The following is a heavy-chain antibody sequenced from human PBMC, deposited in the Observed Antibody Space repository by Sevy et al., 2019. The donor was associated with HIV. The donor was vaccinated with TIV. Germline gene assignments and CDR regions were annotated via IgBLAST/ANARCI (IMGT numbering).Heavy chain of an antibody. J-gene: IGHJ6*02. CDR2: ISAYNGNT. V-gene: IGHV1-18*01. CDR3: ARDPPFYGMDV. CDR1: GYTFTSYG. Sequence: ASVKVSCKASGYTFTSYGISWVRQAPGQGLEWMGWISAYNGNTNYAQKLQGRVTMTTDTSTSTGYMELRSLRSDDTAVYYCARDPPFYGMDVWGQGTTVTVSS.